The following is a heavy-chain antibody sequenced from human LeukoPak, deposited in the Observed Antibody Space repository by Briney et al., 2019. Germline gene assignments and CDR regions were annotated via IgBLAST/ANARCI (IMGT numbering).Heavy chain of an antibody. CDR2: ISAYNGNT. V-gene: IGHV1-18*01. CDR1: GYTFTNYG. Sequence: GASVKVSCKASGYTFTNYGISWVRQAPGQGLEWMGWISAYNGNTHYAQNLQGRVTMTRDTSTSTAYMELSSLRSEDTAVYYCARAEMKRQQLVQDFFDYCGQPSLPTASS. D-gene: IGHD6-13*01. CDR3: ARAEMKRQQLVQDFFDY. J-gene: IGHJ4*01.